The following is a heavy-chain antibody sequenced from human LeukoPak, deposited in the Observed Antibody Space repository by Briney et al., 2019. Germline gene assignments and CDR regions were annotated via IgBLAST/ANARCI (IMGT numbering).Heavy chain of an antibody. J-gene: IGHJ4*02. D-gene: IGHD3-10*01. CDR1: GGTFSSYA. Sequence: ASVKVSCKASGGTFSSYAISWVRQAPGQGLEWMGWINPNSGGTNYAQKFQGRVTMTRDTSISTAYMELSRLRSDDTAVYYCARAGITMVRGVINRNGFDYWGQGTLVTVSS. CDR3: ARAGITMVRGVINRNGFDY. V-gene: IGHV1-2*02. CDR2: INPNSGGT.